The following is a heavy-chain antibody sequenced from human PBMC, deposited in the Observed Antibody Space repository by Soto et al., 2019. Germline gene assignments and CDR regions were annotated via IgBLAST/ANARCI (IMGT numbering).Heavy chain of an antibody. CDR3: ASGRYGDY. Sequence: QVHLVQSGAEVKKPGASVKVSCKGSGYDFTSYGITWVRQAPGQGLEWMTWISAHNGNTDYAQKLQGRVTVTRYTSTSTAYMELRSLRSDDTAVYYCASGRYGDYWGQGALVTVSS. V-gene: IGHV1-18*01. CDR1: GYDFTSYG. D-gene: IGHD1-26*01. J-gene: IGHJ4*02. CDR2: ISAHNGNT.